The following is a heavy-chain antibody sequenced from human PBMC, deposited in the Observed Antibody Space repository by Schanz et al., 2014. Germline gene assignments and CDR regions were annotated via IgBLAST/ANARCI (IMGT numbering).Heavy chain of an antibody. D-gene: IGHD6-13*01. CDR1: GFTFSTYA. Sequence: VQLVESGGGLVRPGGSLRLSCAASGFTFSTYAMHWVRQAPGKGLEYVSAISHDGYSTYYADSVRGRFTMSRDNSKNTLYLQMNSLRAGDAAVYYCARGLIAAAGGAFDYWGQGTLVAVSA. CDR2: ISHDGYST. V-gene: IGHV3-64*04. CDR3: ARGLIAAAGGAFDY. J-gene: IGHJ4*02.